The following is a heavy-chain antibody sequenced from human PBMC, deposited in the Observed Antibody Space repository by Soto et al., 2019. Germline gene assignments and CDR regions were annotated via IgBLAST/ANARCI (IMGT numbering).Heavy chain of an antibody. Sequence: QVQLVESGGGLVKPGGSLRLSCTASAFTFSDYYMSWIRQAPGKGLEWVSYISSSSSYTNYADSVKGRFTISRDNAKNSLYLQMNSLRAEDTAVYYCARGGDATPWWFDPWGQGTLVTVSS. CDR2: ISSSSSYT. CDR1: AFTFSDYY. V-gene: IGHV3-11*05. J-gene: IGHJ5*02. D-gene: IGHD2-15*01. CDR3: ARGGDATPWWFDP.